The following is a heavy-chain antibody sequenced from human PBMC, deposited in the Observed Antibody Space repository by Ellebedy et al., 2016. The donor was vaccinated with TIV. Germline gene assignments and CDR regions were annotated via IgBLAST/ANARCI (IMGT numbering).Heavy chain of an antibody. CDR1: GSTFSSYW. J-gene: IGHJ3*02. D-gene: IGHD2-2*01. Sequence: GESLKISCADSGSTFSSYWMTWVRQPPGKGLERVANIKQAGRDKYYVDSVRGRFTISRDNAKNSLYLQMNSLTVEDTAVYYCARRYCTISRCFAASCASLDMWGQGTMVTVSS. CDR2: IKQAGRDK. CDR3: ARRYCTISRCFAASCASLDM. V-gene: IGHV3-7*01.